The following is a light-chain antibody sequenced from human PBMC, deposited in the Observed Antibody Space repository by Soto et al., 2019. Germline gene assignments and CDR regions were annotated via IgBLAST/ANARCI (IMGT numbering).Light chain of an antibody. Sequence: QSVLTQPPSVSGAPGQRVTISCTGSSSNIGAGYHVHWYQQVPGTAPKLFMYDYGNRPSGVPDRFSASASDTTASLAITGHQADDEADYYCKAYDGRRTAVVFCGGTTLAV. J-gene: IGLJ2*01. V-gene: IGLV1-40*01. CDR3: KAYDGRRTAVV. CDR2: DYG. CDR1: SSNIGAGYH.